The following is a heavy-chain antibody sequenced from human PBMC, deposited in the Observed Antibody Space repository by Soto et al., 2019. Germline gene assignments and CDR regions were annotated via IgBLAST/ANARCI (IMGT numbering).Heavy chain of an antibody. J-gene: IGHJ6*02. D-gene: IGHD2-2*01. CDR3: AKRGYCSSSSCSFYYYYGMDV. V-gene: IGHV3-23*01. CDR2: ISGSGGST. Sequence: GRSLRLSCAASGFTFSNYAMSWVRQAPGKGLEWVSAISGSGGSTYYADSVKGRFTISRDNSKNTLYLQMNSLRAEDTAIYYCAKRGYCSSSSCSFYYYYGMDVWGQGTTVTVSS. CDR1: GFTFSNYA.